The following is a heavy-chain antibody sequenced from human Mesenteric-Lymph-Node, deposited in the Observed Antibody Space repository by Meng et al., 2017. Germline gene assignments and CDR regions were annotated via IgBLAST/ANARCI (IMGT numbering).Heavy chain of an antibody. CDR2: INHSGST. V-gene: IGHV4-34*01. J-gene: IGHJ4*02. D-gene: IGHD6-6*01. CDR1: GGSFSGYY. Sequence: LETLSLTCAVYGGSFSGYYWSWIRQPPGKGLEWIGEINHSGSTNYNPSLKSRVTISVDTSKNQFSLKLSSVTAADTAVYYCARAGYSSSPYFDYWGQGTLVTVSS. CDR3: ARAGYSSSPYFDY.